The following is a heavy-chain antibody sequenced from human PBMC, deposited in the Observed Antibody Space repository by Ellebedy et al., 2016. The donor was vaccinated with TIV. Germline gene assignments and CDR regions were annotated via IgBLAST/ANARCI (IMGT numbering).Heavy chain of an antibody. Sequence: SETLSLTCTVSGGSISSGGYYWSWIRQHPGKGLEWIGYIYYSGSTYYNPSLKSRVTISVDTSKNQFSLKLSSVTAADTAVYYCARDRVVPAFGGYYYYGMDVWGQGTTVTVSS. CDR3: ARDRVVPAFGGYYYYGMDV. CDR2: IYYSGST. D-gene: IGHD2-2*01. V-gene: IGHV4-31*03. J-gene: IGHJ6*02. CDR1: GGSISSGGYY.